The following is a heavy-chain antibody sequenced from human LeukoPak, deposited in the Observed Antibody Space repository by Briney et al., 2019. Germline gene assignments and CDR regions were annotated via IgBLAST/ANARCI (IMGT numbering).Heavy chain of an antibody. D-gene: IGHD6-19*01. V-gene: IGHV3-30*04. CDR2: ISYDGSNK. J-gene: IGHJ4*02. CDR3: ARAPWLVGDYFDY. Sequence: GGSLRLSCAASGFTFSSYAMHWVRQAPGKGLEWVAVISYDGSNKYYADSVKGRFTISRDNSKNTLYLQMNSLRAEDTAVYYCARAPWLVGDYFDYWGQGILVTVSS. CDR1: GFTFSSYA.